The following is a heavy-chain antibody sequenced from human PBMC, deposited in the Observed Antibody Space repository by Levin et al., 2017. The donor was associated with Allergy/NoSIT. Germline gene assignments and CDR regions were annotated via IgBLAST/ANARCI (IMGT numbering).Heavy chain of an antibody. J-gene: IGHJ4*02. CDR1: GFTFSTYW. CDR3: ARLHDYSDFDY. Sequence: ASVKVSCAASGFTFSTYWMSWVRQAPGKGLEWVANIKQDGSEKYYVDSVKGRFTFSRDNAKNSLYLQMNSLRAEDTAVYYCARLHDYSDFDYWGQGTLVTVSS. CDR2: IKQDGSEK. D-gene: IGHD4-11*01. V-gene: IGHV3-7*01.